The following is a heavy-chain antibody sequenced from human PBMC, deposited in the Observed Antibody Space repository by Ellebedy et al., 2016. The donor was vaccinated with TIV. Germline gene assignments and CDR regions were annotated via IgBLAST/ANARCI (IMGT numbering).Heavy chain of an antibody. Sequence: PGGSLRLSCKGSGCSFANYWIGRVRQMPGKGLEWMGIINPGDSDTRYSPSFQGQVTISADKSSNTAYLQWTSLKASDTAMYYCARGLFYYDNSGDDYWGQGTLVTVSS. D-gene: IGHD3-22*01. V-gene: IGHV5-51*01. J-gene: IGHJ4*02. CDR2: INPGDSDT. CDR3: ARGLFYYDNSGDDY. CDR1: GCSFANYW.